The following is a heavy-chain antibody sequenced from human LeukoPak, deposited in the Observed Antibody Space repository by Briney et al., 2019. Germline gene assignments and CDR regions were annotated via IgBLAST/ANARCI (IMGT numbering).Heavy chain of an antibody. CDR2: INPNSGGT. J-gene: IGHJ5*02. V-gene: IGHV1-2*06. D-gene: IGHD2-15*01. CDR1: GYTFTGYY. CDR3: ARGYCSGGSCYSVENWFDP. Sequence: ASVKVSCKAAGYTFTGYYMFWVRQAPGQGLEWMGRINPNSGGTNYAQKFQGRVTMTRDTSISTAYMELSRLRSDDTAVYYCARGYCSGGSCYSVENWFDPWGEGTLVTVSS.